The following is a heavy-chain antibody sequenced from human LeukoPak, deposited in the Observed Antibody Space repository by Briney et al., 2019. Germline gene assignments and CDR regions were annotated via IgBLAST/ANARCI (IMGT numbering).Heavy chain of an antibody. V-gene: IGHV3-74*01. CDR3: ARVGCSSTSCYFAY. D-gene: IGHD2-2*01. Sequence: PGGSLRLSCAASGFIFSNAWMRWVRQAPGKGLVWVSRINSDGSSTSYADSVKGRFTISRDNAKNTLYLQMNSLRAEDTAVYYCARVGCSSTSCYFAYWGQGTLVTVSS. J-gene: IGHJ4*02. CDR2: INSDGSST. CDR1: GFIFSNAW.